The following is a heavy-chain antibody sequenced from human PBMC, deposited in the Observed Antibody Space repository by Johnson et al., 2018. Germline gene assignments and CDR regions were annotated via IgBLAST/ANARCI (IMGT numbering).Heavy chain of an antibody. V-gene: IGHV4-59*01. CDR2: NSNTGSA. CDR3: ARSGGHSYGVADYYYYYYIDV. J-gene: IGHJ6*03. Sequence: QVQLQESGPGLVKPSETLSPTCPVSVGSINCYSWSWLRQPPGKGLEWIGYNSNTGSASYNPSLNSRVTISVDMSKNQFSLKLTSGPAADTPFSYCARSGGHSYGVADYYYYYYIDVWGRGTTVTVS. CDR1: VGSINCYS. D-gene: IGHD5-18*01.